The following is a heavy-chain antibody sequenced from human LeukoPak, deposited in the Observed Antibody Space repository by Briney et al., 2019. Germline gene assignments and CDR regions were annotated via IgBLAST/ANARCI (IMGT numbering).Heavy chain of an antibody. CDR1: GFTFSSYA. V-gene: IGHV3-23*01. CDR2: ISGSGGST. Sequence: GGSLRLSCAASGFTFSSYAMSWVRQAPGKGLEWVSAISGSGGSTYYADSVKGRFTISRDNSKNTLYLQMNSLRAEDTAVYYCAKGFGIAPGLKYYFGYWGQGTLVTVSS. CDR3: AKGFGIAPGLKYYFGY. D-gene: IGHD6-25*01. J-gene: IGHJ4*02.